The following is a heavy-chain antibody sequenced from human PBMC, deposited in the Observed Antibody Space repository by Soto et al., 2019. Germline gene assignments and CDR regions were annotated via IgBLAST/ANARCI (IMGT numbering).Heavy chain of an antibody. CDR2: IWYDGSNK. V-gene: IGHV3-33*01. D-gene: IGHD2-8*01. Sequence: GGSLRLSCAASGFTFSSYGMHWVRQAPGKGLEWVAVIWYDGSNKYYADSVKGRFTISRDNSKNTLYLQMNSLRAEDTAVYYCARDSCTNGVCLHFDYWGQGTLVTVSS. CDR1: GFTFSSYG. J-gene: IGHJ4*02. CDR3: ARDSCTNGVCLHFDY.